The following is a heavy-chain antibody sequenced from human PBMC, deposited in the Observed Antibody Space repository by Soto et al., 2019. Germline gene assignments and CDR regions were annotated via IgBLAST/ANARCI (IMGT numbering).Heavy chain of an antibody. CDR2: INSDGSIT. D-gene: IGHD2-21*01. V-gene: IGHV3-74*01. Sequence: PGGSLIFSCAASAFTISSYWMNWVRQAPGKGPVWVSRINSDGSITGYADSVKGRFTISRDNAKNTLYLQMNSLSAEDTAVYYCARRDQIAYYYGMDVWGQGTTVTVSS. J-gene: IGHJ6*02. CDR3: ARRDQIAYYYGMDV. CDR1: AFTISSYW.